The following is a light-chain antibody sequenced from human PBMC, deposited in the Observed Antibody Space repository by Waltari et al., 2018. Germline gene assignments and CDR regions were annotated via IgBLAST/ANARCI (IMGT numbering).Light chain of an antibody. CDR2: NNY. J-gene: IGLJ3*02. V-gene: IGLV1-44*01. Sequence: QSVLTQSPSASGTPGQRVSMSCSGSSSNIGRNTVNWYQQLPGTAPKLLIYNNYQRPSGVPDRFSGSKSGTSASLAISGLQSEDEADYYCATWDDSLNGRVFGGGTKLTVL. CDR1: SSNIGRNT. CDR3: ATWDDSLNGRV.